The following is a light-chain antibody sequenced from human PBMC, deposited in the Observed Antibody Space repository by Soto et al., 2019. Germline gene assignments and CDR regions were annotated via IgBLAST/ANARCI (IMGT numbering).Light chain of an antibody. Sequence: DIVMTQSPLSLPVTPGEPASISCRSSQSLLHSNGYNYLDWYLQKPGQSPQLLIYLGSNRASGVPDRFSGSGSGTDFTLTISRPEPEDFAVYYCQQYGSSGTFGQGTKVDIK. CDR3: QQYGSSGT. V-gene: IGKV2-28*01. CDR1: QSLLHSNGYNY. CDR2: LGS. J-gene: IGKJ1*01.